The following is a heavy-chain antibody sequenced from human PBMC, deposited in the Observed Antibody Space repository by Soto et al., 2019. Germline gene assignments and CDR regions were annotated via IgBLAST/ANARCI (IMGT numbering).Heavy chain of an antibody. D-gene: IGHD1-7*01. Sequence: SETLSLTCTVSGGSISSGGYYWSWIRQHPGKGLEWIGYIYYSGSTYYNPSLKSRVTISVDTSKNQFSLKLSSVTAADTAVYYCARTETGTTWYFDYWGQGTLVTVSS. CDR1: GGSISSGGYY. CDR3: ARTETGTTWYFDY. CDR2: IYYSGST. V-gene: IGHV4-31*03. J-gene: IGHJ4*02.